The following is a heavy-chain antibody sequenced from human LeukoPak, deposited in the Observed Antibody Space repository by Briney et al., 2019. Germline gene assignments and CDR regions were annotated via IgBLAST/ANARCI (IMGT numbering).Heavy chain of an antibody. Sequence: SVKVSCKASGGTFSSYAISWVRQAPGQGLEWMGRIIPIFGTANYAQKFQGRVTINTDESTSTAYMELSSLRSEDTAVYYCARDLDYGGNSDRGPWGQGTLVTVSS. CDR2: IIPIFGTA. D-gene: IGHD4-23*01. CDR3: ARDLDYGGNSDRGP. V-gene: IGHV1-69*05. J-gene: IGHJ5*02. CDR1: GGTFSSYA.